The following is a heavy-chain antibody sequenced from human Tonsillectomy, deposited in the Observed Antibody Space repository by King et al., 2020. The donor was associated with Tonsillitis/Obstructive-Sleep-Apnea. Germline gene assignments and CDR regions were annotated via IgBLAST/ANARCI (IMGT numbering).Heavy chain of an antibody. CDR2: IDPSDSYT. CDR1: GYSFTSYW. D-gene: IGHD2-2*02. J-gene: IGHJ5*02. CDR3: ARVDCSSASCYTDNWFDL. Sequence: QLVQSGAEVKKPGESLRISCKGSGYSFTSYWITWVRQMPGKGLEWMGWIDPSDSYTNYSPTFQGHVTITVDKSTSTAYLQWSSLKASDTAIYYCARVDCSSASCYTDNWFDLWGQGTLVTVSS. V-gene: IGHV5-10-1*01.